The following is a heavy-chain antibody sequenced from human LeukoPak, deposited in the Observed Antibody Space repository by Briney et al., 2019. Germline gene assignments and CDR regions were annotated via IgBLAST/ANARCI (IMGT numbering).Heavy chain of an antibody. CDR3: ARECGGDCSYYFDY. Sequence: ASVKVSCKASGYTFTGYYMHWERQAPGQGLEWMGWINPNSGGTNYAQKFQGRVTMTRDTSISTAYMELSRLRSDDTAVYYCARECGGDCSYYFDYWGQGTLVTVSS. CDR1: GYTFTGYY. J-gene: IGHJ4*02. CDR2: INPNSGGT. D-gene: IGHD2-21*01. V-gene: IGHV1-2*02.